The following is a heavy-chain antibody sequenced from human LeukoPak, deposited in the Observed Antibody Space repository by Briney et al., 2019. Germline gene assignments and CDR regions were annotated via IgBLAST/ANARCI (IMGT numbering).Heavy chain of an antibody. D-gene: IGHD6-19*01. CDR3: AGGEWLVY. V-gene: IGHV3-30-3*01. Sequence: GGSLRPSCAASGFTFSSYAMHWVRQAPGKGLEWVAVISYDGSNKYYADSVKGRFTISRDNSKNTPYLQMNSLRAEDTAVYYCAGGEWLVYWGQGTLVTVSS. CDR1: GFTFSSYA. J-gene: IGHJ4*02. CDR2: ISYDGSNK.